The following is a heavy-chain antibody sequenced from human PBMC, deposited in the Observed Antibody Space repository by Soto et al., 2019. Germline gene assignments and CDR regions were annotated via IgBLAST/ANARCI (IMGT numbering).Heavy chain of an antibody. J-gene: IGHJ4*02. CDR2: IYYSGST. Sequence: QVQLQESGPGLVKPSQTLSLTCTVSGGSISSGGYYWSWIRQHPGKGLEWIGYIYYSGSTYYNPSLKSRVTRSVDTSKNQFSLKLSSVTAADTAVYYCARDSADCSGGSCYSNLGFDYWGQGTLVTVSS. D-gene: IGHD2-15*01. CDR1: GGSISSGGYY. CDR3: ARDSADCSGGSCYSNLGFDY. V-gene: IGHV4-31*03.